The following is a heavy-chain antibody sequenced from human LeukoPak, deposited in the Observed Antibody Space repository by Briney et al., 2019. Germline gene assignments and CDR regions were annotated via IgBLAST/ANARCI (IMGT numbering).Heavy chain of an antibody. J-gene: IGHJ4*02. CDR3: ARGLGRSYYYDSSGYFDY. D-gene: IGHD3-22*01. CDR2: IYYSGST. V-gene: IGHV4-59*01. Sequence: SETLSLTCTVSGGSISSYYWSWIRQPPGKGLEWIGYIYYSGSTNYNPSLKSRVTISVDTSKNQFSLKLSSATAADTAVYYCARGLGRSYYYDSSGYFDYWGQGTLVTVSS. CDR1: GGSISSYY.